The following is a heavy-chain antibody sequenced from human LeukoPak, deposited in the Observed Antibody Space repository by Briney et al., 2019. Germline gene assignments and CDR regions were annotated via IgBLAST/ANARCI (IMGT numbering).Heavy chain of an antibody. CDR2: ISGSGGST. CDR1: GFTFSSYA. Sequence: GGSLRLSCAASGFTFSSYAMSWVRQAPGKGLEWVSAISGSGGSTYYADSVKGRFTISRDSSKNTLYLQMNSLRAEDTAVYYCAKGLRSVAGPRQNPCYYYGMDVWGQGTTVTVSS. CDR3: AKGLRSVAGPRQNPCYYYGMDV. J-gene: IGHJ6*02. D-gene: IGHD6-19*01. V-gene: IGHV3-23*01.